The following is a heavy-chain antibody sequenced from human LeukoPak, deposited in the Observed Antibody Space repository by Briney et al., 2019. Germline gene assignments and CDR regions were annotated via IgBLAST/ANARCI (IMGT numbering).Heavy chain of an antibody. V-gene: IGHV3-64D*06. CDR2: ISSNGDNT. Sequence: GGSLRLCCSVSGFTFSTYVMHWVRQAAGKGLEYVSAISSNGDNTYYADSVKGRFTISRDNSKNTLYLQMSSLRADDTAVYYCVRGTGYWGRGTLVTVSS. CDR1: GFTFSTYV. J-gene: IGHJ4*02. CDR3: VRGTGY.